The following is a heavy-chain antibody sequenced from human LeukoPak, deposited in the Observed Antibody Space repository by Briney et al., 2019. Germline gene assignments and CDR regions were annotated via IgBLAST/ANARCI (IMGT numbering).Heavy chain of an antibody. CDR1: GFTFSSYS. V-gene: IGHV3-48*01. J-gene: IGHJ4*02. D-gene: IGHD5-24*01. CDR2: ISSSSSTI. CDR3: ARTSATIIDY. Sequence: PGGSLRLSCAASGFTFSSYSMNWVRQAPGKGLEWVSYISSSSSTIYYADSVKGRFTISRDNAKNSLYLQMNSLRAEDTAVHYCARTSATIIDYWGQGTLVTVSS.